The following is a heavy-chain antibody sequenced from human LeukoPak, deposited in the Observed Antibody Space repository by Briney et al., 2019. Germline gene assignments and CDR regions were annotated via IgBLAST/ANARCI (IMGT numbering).Heavy chain of an antibody. J-gene: IGHJ3*02. V-gene: IGHV3-7*01. CDR3: ARDFDAFDI. Sequence: PGGSLRLSCAASGFTLSSDWMTWVRQAPGKGLEWVANIKHDGSKKYYVDSVKGRFTISTDTAKNSLYLQMDSLRAEDTAVYYCARDFDAFDIWGQGTMVTVSS. CDR1: GFTLSSDW. CDR2: IKHDGSKK.